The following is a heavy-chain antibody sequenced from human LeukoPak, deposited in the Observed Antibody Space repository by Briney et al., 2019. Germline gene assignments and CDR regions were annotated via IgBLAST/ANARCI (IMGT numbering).Heavy chain of an antibody. Sequence: SETLSLTCTVSGGAISGGSYYWSWIRQPPGKGLEWIGYIYYSGSTNYNPSLKSRVTISVDTSKNQFSLKLSSVTAADTAVYYCARTRTLGPSYDYWGQGTLVTVSS. CDR2: IYYSGST. CDR3: ARTRTLGPSYDY. J-gene: IGHJ4*02. V-gene: IGHV4-61*01. CDR1: GGAISGGSYY.